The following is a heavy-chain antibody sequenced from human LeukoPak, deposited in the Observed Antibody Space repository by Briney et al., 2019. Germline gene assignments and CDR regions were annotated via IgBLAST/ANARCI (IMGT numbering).Heavy chain of an antibody. Sequence: SETLSLTCAVYGGSFSGSFSDYYWTCIRQTPGKGLEWIREIHHSGSTNYNPSLKSRVTISVDTSKNQFSLKLNSLTAADTAVYYCATFRWGVGFEYWGQGTLATVSS. D-gene: IGHD3-16*01. CDR1: GGSFSGSFSDYY. V-gene: IGHV4-34*01. CDR2: IHHSGST. CDR3: ATFRWGVGFEY. J-gene: IGHJ4*02.